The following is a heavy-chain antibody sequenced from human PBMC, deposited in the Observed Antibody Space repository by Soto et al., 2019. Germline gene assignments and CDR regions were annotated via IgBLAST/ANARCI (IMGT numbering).Heavy chain of an antibody. CDR2: ISGSGGST. Sequence: EVQLLESGGGLVQPGGSLRLSCAASGFTFSSYAMSWVRQAPGKGLEWVSAISGSGGSTYYADSVKGRFTISRDNSKNTLYLQMNSLRAEDTAVYYCVSGDGITYTAFPLFDYWGQGTLVTVSS. V-gene: IGHV3-23*01. D-gene: IGHD3-16*01. CDR3: VSGDGITYTAFPLFDY. J-gene: IGHJ4*02. CDR1: GFTFSSYA.